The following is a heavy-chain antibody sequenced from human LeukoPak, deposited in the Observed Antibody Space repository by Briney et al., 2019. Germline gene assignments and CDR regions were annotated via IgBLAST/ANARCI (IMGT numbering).Heavy chain of an antibody. CDR2: IYYSGST. CDR3: ARPNIGLNYIDI. V-gene: IGHV4-39*01. D-gene: IGHD5-24*01. J-gene: IGHJ3*02. Sequence: SETLSLTCTVSGGSISSYYWGWIRQPPGKGLEWIGSIYYSGSTYYNPSLKSRVTISVDTSKNQFSLKLSSVTAADTAVYYCARPNIGLNYIDIWGQGTMVTVSS. CDR1: GGSISSYY.